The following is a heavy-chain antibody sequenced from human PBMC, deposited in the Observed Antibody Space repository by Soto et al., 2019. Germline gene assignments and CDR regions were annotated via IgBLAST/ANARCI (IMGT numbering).Heavy chain of an antibody. CDR2: ISYDGSNK. CDR3: AKNFFRGVRGVLTDY. Sequence: QVQLVESGGGVVQPGRSLRLSCAAYGFTFSSYGMHWVRQAPGKGLEWVAVISYDGSNKYYADSVKGRFTISRDNSKNTLYLQMNSLRAEDTAVYYCAKNFFRGVRGVLTDYWGQGTLVTVSS. D-gene: IGHD3-10*01. V-gene: IGHV3-30*18. J-gene: IGHJ4*02. CDR1: GFTFSSYG.